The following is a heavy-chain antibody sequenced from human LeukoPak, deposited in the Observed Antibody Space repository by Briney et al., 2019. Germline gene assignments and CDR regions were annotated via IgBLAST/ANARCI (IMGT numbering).Heavy chain of an antibody. Sequence: ASVKVSCKASGGTFSSYAISWVRQAPGQGLEWMGGIIPIFGTANYAQKFQGRVTITADESTSTAYMELRSLRSDDTAVYYCARGSSHSSSWYQDYWGQGTLVTVSS. V-gene: IGHV1-69*13. CDR1: GGTFSSYA. D-gene: IGHD6-13*01. J-gene: IGHJ4*02. CDR2: IIPIFGTA. CDR3: ARGSSHSSSWYQDY.